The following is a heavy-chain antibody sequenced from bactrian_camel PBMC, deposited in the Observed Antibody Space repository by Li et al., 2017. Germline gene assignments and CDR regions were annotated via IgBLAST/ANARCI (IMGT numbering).Heavy chain of an antibody. J-gene: IGHJ4*01. CDR1: GYTYNRNC. CDR3: KATCQSLGRRF. V-gene: IGHV3S53*01. Sequence: HVQLVETGGGSVQSGGSLRLSCAASGYTYNRNCMAWFRQAPGKEREGVTSIGSVGTTKYADPVKGRFTISPDKASDTVYLQMNNLKPEDTAKYSCKATCQSLGRRFWGRGTQVTVS. CDR2: IGSVGTT.